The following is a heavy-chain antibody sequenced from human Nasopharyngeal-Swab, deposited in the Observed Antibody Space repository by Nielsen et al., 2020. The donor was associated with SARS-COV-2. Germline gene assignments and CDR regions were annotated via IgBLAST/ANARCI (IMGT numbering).Heavy chain of an antibody. CDR1: GGSFSGYY. V-gene: IGHV4-34*01. CDR3: ARGNFWSGYYRYGMDV. CDR2: INHSGST. J-gene: IGHJ6*02. Sequence: SETLSLTCAVYGGSFSGYYWSWIRQPPGKGLEWIGEINHSGSTNYNPSLKSRVTISVDTSKNQFSLKLSSVTAAHTAVYYCARGNFWSGYYRYGMDVWSQGTTVTVSS. D-gene: IGHD3-3*01.